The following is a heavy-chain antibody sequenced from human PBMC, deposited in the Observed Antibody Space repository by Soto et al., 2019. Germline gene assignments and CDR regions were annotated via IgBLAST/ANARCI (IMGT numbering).Heavy chain of an antibody. CDR1: GGTFSRHV. J-gene: IGHJ6*02. CDR2: IIPIFGTS. V-gene: IGHV1-69*13. Sequence: VASVKVSCKASGGTFSRHVISWTRQAPGQGLEWIGGIIPIFGTSKYAQKLQDRVTITADESTDTAYMEITSLRSDDSAVYYCAICVGIATNFYYYYAMDVWGQGTTVTVSS. D-gene: IGHD2-21*01. CDR3: AICVGIATNFYYYYAMDV.